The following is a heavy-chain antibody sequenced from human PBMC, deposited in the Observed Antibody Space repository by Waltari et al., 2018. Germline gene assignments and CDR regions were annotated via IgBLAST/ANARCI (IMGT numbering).Heavy chain of an antibody. CDR2: IYAGGST. D-gene: IGHD6-13*01. J-gene: IGHJ4*02. CDR1: GFHVRYHY. Sequence: EVQLLESGGGLVQPGGSLRRSCAVPGFHVRYHYISWVRQAPGKGLEWVSVIYAGGSTYYADSVKGRFTISRDNSKNALYLQMNSLRAEDTAVYYCAKGAYRSSLFDYWGQGTLVTVSS. V-gene: IGHV3-66*01. CDR3: AKGAYRSSLFDY.